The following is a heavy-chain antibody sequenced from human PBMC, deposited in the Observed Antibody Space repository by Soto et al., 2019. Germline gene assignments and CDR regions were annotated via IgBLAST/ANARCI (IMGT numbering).Heavy chain of an antibody. J-gene: IGHJ6*02. CDR2: IDPNSGGT. Sequence: QVQLVQSGAEVKKPGASVKVSCKASGYTFTGYYMHWVRQAPGQGLEWMGWIDPNSGGTNYAQKFEGRVTMTRDTSISTAYMELRRLRSDDTAVYYCARAIRYYDILTGYSKASFDYCRDVWGQGTTVTVCS. CDR1: GYTFTGYY. V-gene: IGHV1-2*02. CDR3: ARAIRYYDILTGYSKASFDYCRDV. D-gene: IGHD3-9*01.